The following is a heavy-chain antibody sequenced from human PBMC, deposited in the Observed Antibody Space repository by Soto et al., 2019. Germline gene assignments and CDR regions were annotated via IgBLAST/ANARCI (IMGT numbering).Heavy chain of an antibody. J-gene: IGHJ5*02. CDR2: IYYSGST. Sequence: QVQLQEPGPGLVKPSQTLSLTCTVSGGSISSGGYYWSWIRPHPGKGLEGIGYIYYSGSTYYNPSRKMRVTISVDTSKNQFSLKLSSVTAADTAVYYCARAFGAPPWFDPWGQGTLVTVSS. CDR1: GGSISSGGYY. V-gene: IGHV4-31*03. D-gene: IGHD3-10*01. CDR3: ARAFGAPPWFDP.